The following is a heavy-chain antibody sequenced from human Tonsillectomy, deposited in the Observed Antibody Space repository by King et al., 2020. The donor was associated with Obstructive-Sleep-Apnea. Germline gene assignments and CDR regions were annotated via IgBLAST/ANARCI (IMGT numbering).Heavy chain of an antibody. V-gene: IGHV3-23*04. CDR3: AKVSVTWDLQEPFDY. CDR1: GFTFSSYA. D-gene: IGHD1-26*01. Sequence: EVQLVESGGGLVQPGGSLRLSCAASGFTFSSYAMNWVRQAPGKGLEWVSAISGSGFSTYYADSVKGRFTISRDNSKNTLYLQMIGLRAEDTAVFYCAKVSVTWDLQEPFDYWGQGTLVTVSS. CDR2: ISGSGFST. J-gene: IGHJ4*02.